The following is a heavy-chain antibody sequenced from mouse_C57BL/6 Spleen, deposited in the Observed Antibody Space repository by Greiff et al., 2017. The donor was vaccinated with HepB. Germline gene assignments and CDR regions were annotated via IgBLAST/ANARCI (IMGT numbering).Heavy chain of an antibody. J-gene: IGHJ4*01. V-gene: IGHV1-82*01. CDR2: IYPGDGGT. Sequence: VLLVESGPELVKPGASVKISCKASGYAFSSSWMNWVKQRPGKGLEWIGRIYPGDGGTNYNGTFKGKATLTADKSSSTAYMQLSSLTSEDSAVYDCARHGFYMDYWGQGTTVTVSS. CDR3: ARHGFYMDY. D-gene: IGHD2-3*01. CDR1: GYAFSSSW.